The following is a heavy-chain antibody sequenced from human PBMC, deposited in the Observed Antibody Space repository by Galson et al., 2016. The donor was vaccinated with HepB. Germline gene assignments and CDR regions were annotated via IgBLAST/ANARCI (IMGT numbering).Heavy chain of an antibody. V-gene: IGHV3-21*01. D-gene: IGHD3-16*01. CDR3: AKDNGGNFDY. Sequence: SLRLSCAASGFTFSSYSMNWVRRAPGKGLEWVSSITRTSNDIYYVDSVKGRFTIYRDNAKNSLYLQMNSLRAEDTAVYYCAKDNGGNFDYWGQGTLVTVSS. CDR1: GFTFSSYS. CDR2: ITRTSNDI. J-gene: IGHJ4*02.